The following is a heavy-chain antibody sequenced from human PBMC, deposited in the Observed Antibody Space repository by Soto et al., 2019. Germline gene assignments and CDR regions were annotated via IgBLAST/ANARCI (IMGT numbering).Heavy chain of an antibody. CDR3: AKEQYCSSTSCYFYYYYGMDV. CDR1: GSTFSSYA. D-gene: IGHD2-2*01. CDR2: ISGSGGST. J-gene: IGHJ6*02. Sequence: EVQLLESGGGLVQPGGSLRLSCAASGSTFSSYAMSWVRQAPGKGLEWVSAISGSGGSTYYADSVKGRFTISRDNSKNTLYLQMNSLRAEDTAVYYCAKEQYCSSTSCYFYYYYGMDVWGQGTTVTVSS. V-gene: IGHV3-23*01.